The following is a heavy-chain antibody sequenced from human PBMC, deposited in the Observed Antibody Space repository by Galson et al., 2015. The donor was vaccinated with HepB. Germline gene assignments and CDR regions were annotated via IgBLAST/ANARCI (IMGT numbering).Heavy chain of an antibody. CDR2: ISSSSSTI. CDR1: GFTFSSYS. J-gene: IGHJ4*02. D-gene: IGHD6-6*01. CDR3: ARDHEYSSSLTPDY. Sequence: SLRLSCAASGFTFSSYSMNWVRQAPGKGLEWVSYISSSSSTIYYADSVKGRFTISRDNAKNSLYLQMNSLRDEDTAVYYCARDHEYSSSLTPDYWGQGTLVTVSS. V-gene: IGHV3-48*02.